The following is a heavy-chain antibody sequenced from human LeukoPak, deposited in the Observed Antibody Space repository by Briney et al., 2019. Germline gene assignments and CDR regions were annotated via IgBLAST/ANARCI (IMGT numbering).Heavy chain of an antibody. J-gene: IGHJ4*02. Sequence: GGSLRLSCAASGFTFSSYAMSWVRQAPGKGLEWVSAISGSGSTYYADSVKGRFTISRDNSKNTLYLQMNSLRAEDTAVYYCAKRAYGDYVGLYYFDYWGQGTLVTVSS. CDR2: ISGSGST. CDR3: AKRAYGDYVGLYYFDY. V-gene: IGHV3-23*01. D-gene: IGHD4-17*01. CDR1: GFTFSSYA.